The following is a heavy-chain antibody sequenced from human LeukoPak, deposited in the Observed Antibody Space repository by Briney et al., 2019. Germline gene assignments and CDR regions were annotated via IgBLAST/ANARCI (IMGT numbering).Heavy chain of an antibody. J-gene: IGHJ2*01. CDR2: IYYTVST. CDR1: RGAINGNY. CDR3: ARFDLSRPRYFDL. V-gene: IGHV4-59*08. Sequence: PSQTLSLSSTVSRGAINGNYWGSVWQRPGKRQGWIGCIYYTVSTTYTPSLKSLVTISVDTSTNKFSLKLSSVPAADTAVYYCARFDLSRPRYFDLWGRGTLVTVSS. D-gene: IGHD3-3*02.